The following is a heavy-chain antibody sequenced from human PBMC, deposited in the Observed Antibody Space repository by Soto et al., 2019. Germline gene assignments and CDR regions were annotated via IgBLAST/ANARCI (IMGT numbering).Heavy chain of an antibody. Sequence: GGSLRLSCAASGFTFSSYGMHWVRQAPGKGLGWVAVISYDGSNKYYADSVKGRFTISRDNSKNTLYLQMNSLRAEDTAVYYCAAARSGSYYYYGMDVWGQGTTVTVSS. V-gene: IGHV3-30*03. CDR2: ISYDGSNK. J-gene: IGHJ6*02. CDR3: AAARSGSYYYYGMDV. CDR1: GFTFSSYG. D-gene: IGHD1-26*01.